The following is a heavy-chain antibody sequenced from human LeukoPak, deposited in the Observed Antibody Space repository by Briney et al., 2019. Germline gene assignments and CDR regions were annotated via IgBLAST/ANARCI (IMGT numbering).Heavy chain of an antibody. D-gene: IGHD1-26*01. CDR1: GYNFVYFD. Sequence: ASVKVSCKASGYNFVYFDIYWVRQASGQGLEWMGYINPASGDTGYAPRFQGRVSITRETAISTAFLEINSLRSEDTAIYYCARGMGWGDRWGRGTLVTVSS. CDR3: ARGMGWGDR. CDR2: INPASGDT. J-gene: IGHJ4*02. V-gene: IGHV1-8*01.